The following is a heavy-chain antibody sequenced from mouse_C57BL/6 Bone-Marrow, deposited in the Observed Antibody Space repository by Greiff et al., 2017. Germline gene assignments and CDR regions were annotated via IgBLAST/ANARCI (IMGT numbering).Heavy chain of an antibody. CDR2: INPNNGGT. CDR3: ATMITTRWYYYAMDY. V-gene: IGHV1-18*01. J-gene: IGHJ4*01. Sequence: EVQLKQSGPELVKPGASVKIPCKASGYTFTDYNMDWVKQSHGKSLEWIGDINPNNGGTIYNQKFKGKATLTVDKSSSTAYMELRSLTSEDTAVYYCATMITTRWYYYAMDYWGQGTSVTVSS. CDR1: GYTFTDYN. D-gene: IGHD2-4*01.